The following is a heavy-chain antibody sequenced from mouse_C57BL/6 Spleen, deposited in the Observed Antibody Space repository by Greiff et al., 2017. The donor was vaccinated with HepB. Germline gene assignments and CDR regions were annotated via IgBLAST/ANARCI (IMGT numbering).Heavy chain of an antibody. CDR3: ARLGLRFWFAY. J-gene: IGHJ3*01. Sequence: EVHLVESGGGLVKPGGSLKLSCAASGFNFSDYGMHWVRQAPEKGLEWVAYISSGSSTIYYADTVKGRCTISRDNAKNTLFLQMTSLRSEDTAMYYCARLGLRFWFAYWGQGTLVTVSA. CDR1: GFNFSDYG. D-gene: IGHD1-1*01. CDR2: ISSGSSTI. V-gene: IGHV5-17*01.